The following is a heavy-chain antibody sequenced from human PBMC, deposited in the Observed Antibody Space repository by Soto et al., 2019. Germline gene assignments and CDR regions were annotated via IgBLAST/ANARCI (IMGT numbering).Heavy chain of an antibody. J-gene: IGHJ6*02. V-gene: IGHV1-69*02. CDR2: INPIGGRT. D-gene: IGHD1-26*01. Sequence: GASVKVSCKASGGTFSSYTISWVRQAPGQGLEWMGRINPIGGRTNYAQKFQGRVTMTRDTSTSTAYMELSSLRSEDTAVYYCASMNSGSYYSHYYYGMDVWGQGTTVTVSS. CDR3: ASMNSGSYYSHYYYGMDV. CDR1: GGTFSSYT.